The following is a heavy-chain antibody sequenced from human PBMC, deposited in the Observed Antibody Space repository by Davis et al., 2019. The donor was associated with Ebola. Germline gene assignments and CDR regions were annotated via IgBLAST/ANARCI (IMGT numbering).Heavy chain of an antibody. J-gene: IGHJ4*02. V-gene: IGHV3-49*03. CDR3: TRHCSGGSCNSGDY. D-gene: IGHD2-15*01. Sequence: GESLKISCTASGFTFGDYVMSWFRQAPGKGLEWVGFIRSKAYGGTTEYAASVKGRFTISRDDSKSIAYLQMNSLKTEDTAVYYCTRHCSGGSCNSGDYWGQGTLVTVSS. CDR1: GFTFGDYV. CDR2: IRSKAYGGTT.